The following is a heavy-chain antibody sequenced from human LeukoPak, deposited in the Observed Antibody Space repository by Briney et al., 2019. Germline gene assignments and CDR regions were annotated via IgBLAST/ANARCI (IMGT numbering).Heavy chain of an antibody. CDR2: ISSSGSTI. V-gene: IGHV3-11*01. Sequence: PGGSLRLSCAASGFTFSDYYMSWTRQAPGKGLEWVSYISSSGSTIYYADSVKGRFTISRDNAKNSLYLQMNSLRAEDTAVYYCARVGMSSSGPNYYYYYMDVWGKGTTVTVSS. CDR1: GFTFSDYY. CDR3: ARVGMSSSGPNYYYYYMDV. J-gene: IGHJ6*03. D-gene: IGHD6-19*01.